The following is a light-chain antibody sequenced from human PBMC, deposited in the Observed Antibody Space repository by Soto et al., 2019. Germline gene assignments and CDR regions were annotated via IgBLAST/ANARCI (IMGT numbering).Light chain of an antibody. CDR1: QSVDIN. CDR3: QQYNNWPAIT. CDR2: GAS. J-gene: IGKJ5*01. Sequence: EIVMTQSPATLSVSPGERATLSCRASQSVDINLAWYQKKAGQAPRLLIYGASTRATGIPARFSGSGSGTEFTLTISSLQSEDFAVYYCQQYNNWPAITFGQGTRLEIK. V-gene: IGKV3D-15*01.